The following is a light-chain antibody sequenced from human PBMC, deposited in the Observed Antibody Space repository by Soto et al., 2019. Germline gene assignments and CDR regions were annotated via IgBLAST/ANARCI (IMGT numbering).Light chain of an antibody. J-gene: IGKJ2*01. CDR3: QQGSNWPQT. V-gene: IGKV3-11*01. Sequence: EIVLTQSPATLSLSPGERATLSCRASQSVSSYLAWYQQKPGQAPRLLIYDASNRATGIPARFSGSGSGTDFTLTISSLEPEDFAVYHCQQGSNWPQTFGQGTKLEIK. CDR2: DAS. CDR1: QSVSSY.